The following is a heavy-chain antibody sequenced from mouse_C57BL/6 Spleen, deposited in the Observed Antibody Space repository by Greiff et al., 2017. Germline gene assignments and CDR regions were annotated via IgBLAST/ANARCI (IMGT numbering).Heavy chain of an antibody. CDR1: GYTFTSYW. J-gene: IGHJ4*01. D-gene: IGHD1-1*01. V-gene: IGHV1-59*01. Sequence: QVQLKQPGAELVRPGTSVKLSCKASGYTFTSYWMHWVKQRPGQGLEWIGVIDPSDSYTNYNQKFKGKATLTVDTSSSTAYMQLSSLTSEDSAVYYCERDYYGSSYFLDYWGQGTSVTVSS. CDR2: IDPSDSYT. CDR3: ERDYYGSSYFLDY.